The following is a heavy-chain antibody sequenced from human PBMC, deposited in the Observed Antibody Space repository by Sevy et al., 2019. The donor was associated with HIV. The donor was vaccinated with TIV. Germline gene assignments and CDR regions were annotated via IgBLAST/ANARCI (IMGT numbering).Heavy chain of an antibody. D-gene: IGHD2-15*01. CDR2: LYFSGST. CDR1: GGSINTYY. J-gene: IGHJ6*02. Sequence: SETLSLTCTVSGGSINTYYWSWIRQPPGKGLEWIGYLYFSGSTNYNPSLKSRVTISVDTSKNQFSLKLSSVTAADTAVYYCARERFPYPYCSGGSGDTYYYGMDVWGQGTTVTVSS. V-gene: IGHV4-59*01. CDR3: ARERFPYPYCSGGSGDTYYYGMDV.